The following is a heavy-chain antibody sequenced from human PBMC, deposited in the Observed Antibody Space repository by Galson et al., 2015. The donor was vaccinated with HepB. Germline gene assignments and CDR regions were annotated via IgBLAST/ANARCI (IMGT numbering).Heavy chain of an antibody. J-gene: IGHJ4*02. CDR1: GYTFTSYY. Sequence: SVKVSCKASGYTFTSYYMHWVRQAPGQGLEWMGIINPSGGSTSYAQKFQGRVTMTRDTSTSTVYMELSSLRSEDTAVYYCAREGVGESGGSGSYYFDYWGQGTLVTVSS. V-gene: IGHV1-46*01. D-gene: IGHD3-10*01. CDR3: AREGVGESGGSGSYYFDY. CDR2: INPSGGST.